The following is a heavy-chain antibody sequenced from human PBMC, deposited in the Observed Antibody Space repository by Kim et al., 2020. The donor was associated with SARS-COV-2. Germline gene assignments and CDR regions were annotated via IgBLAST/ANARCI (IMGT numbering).Heavy chain of an antibody. CDR2: IIPIFGTA. V-gene: IGHV1-69*13. CDR1: GGTFSSYA. CDR3: ARGLGGSMVRGVIISYYYYGMDV. Sequence: SVKVSCKASGGTFSSYAISWVRQAPGQGLEWMGGIIPIFGTANYAQKFQGRVTITADESTSTAYMELSSLRSEDTAVYYCARGLGGSMVRGVIISYYYYGMDVWGQGTTVTVSS. J-gene: IGHJ6*02. D-gene: IGHD3-10*01.